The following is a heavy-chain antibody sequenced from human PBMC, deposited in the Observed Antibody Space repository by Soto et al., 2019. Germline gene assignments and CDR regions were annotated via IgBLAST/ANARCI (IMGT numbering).Heavy chain of an antibody. CDR3: AKASTSWMATGYFDY. CDR1: GFTFSSYA. D-gene: IGHD5-12*01. Sequence: GGSLRLSCAASGFTFSSYAISWVRQAPWKGLEWVSASSGSGGSTYYADSVKGRFTISRDHSKNTLYLQMNSLRAEDTAVYYCAKASTSWMATGYFDYWGQGTLVTASS. J-gene: IGHJ4*02. CDR2: SSGSGGST. V-gene: IGHV3-23*01.